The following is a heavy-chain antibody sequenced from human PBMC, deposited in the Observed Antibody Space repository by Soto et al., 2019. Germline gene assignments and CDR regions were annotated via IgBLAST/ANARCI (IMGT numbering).Heavy chain of an antibody. CDR2: IYYSGST. CDR1: GGSISSYY. J-gene: IGHJ2*01. CDR3: ARDSFLPGCLRREWYFVL. Sequence: QVQLQESGPGLVKPSETLSLTCTVSGGSISSYYWSWIRQPPGKGLEWIGYIYYSGSTNYNPSLTSRVTLSVDTSKNLCSLRLNSVTAADTAVYYCARDSFLPGCLRREWYFVLWCCGTLVTVSS. V-gene: IGHV4-59*01. D-gene: IGHD3-3*02.